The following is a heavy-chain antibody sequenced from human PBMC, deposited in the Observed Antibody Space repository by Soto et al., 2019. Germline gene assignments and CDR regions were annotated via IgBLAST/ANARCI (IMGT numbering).Heavy chain of an antibody. CDR2: RYYSEST. Sequence: TLTLTCSVSGGSITTGGYYWSWIRQLPGRGLGGIGHRYYSESTYYNPSLKSRVSISLDTSKNQFSLKLTFVTAADTAMYYCARTKCSGGSCYSWSLDSWGQGTPVTVSS. D-gene: IGHD2-15*01. V-gene: IGHV4-31*03. J-gene: IGHJ4*02. CDR1: GGSITTGGYY. CDR3: ARTKCSGGSCYSWSLDS.